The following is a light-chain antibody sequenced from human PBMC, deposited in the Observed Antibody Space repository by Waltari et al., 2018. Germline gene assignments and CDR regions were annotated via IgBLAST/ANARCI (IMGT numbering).Light chain of an antibody. CDR2: WSS. CDR1: ESVLYSFNNKNY. V-gene: IGKV4-1*01. J-gene: IGKJ1*01. Sequence: DIVLTQSPDSLALSPGAMPTISCKFWESVLYSFNNKNYLAGFQQKPGQPPELRISWSSTGESGIPGRFRGGGSGAECTRTNSSLQAEDVAVYYGQQYFSSAGTLGHGSKVEI. CDR3: QQYFSSAGT.